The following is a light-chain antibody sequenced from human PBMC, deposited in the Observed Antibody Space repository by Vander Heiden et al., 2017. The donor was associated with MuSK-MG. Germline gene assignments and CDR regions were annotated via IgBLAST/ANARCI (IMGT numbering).Light chain of an antibody. V-gene: IGLV3-19*01. J-gene: IGLJ2*01. CDR1: RLRSYY. CDR3: NSRDSSGNHVV. Sequence: SSELTQDPAVSVALGQTVRITCQGDRLRSYYASWYQQKPGQAPVLVIYGKNNLPSGIPDRFSGSSSGNTASLTITGAQAEDEADYYCNSRDSSGNHVVFGGGTKLTVL. CDR2: GKN.